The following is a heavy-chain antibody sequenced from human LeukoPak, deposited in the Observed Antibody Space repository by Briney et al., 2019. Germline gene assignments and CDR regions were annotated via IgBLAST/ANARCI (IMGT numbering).Heavy chain of an antibody. D-gene: IGHD2-2*01. CDR3: ARDSKGTYCSSTSCQKHNYYYYGMDV. J-gene: IGHJ6*02. Sequence: ASVKVSCKASGYTFTSYYMHWVRQAPGQGLEWMGIINPSGGSTSYAQKFQGRVTMTRDTSTSTVYMELSSLRSEDTAVHYCARDSKGTYCSSTSCQKHNYYYYGMDVWGQGTTVTVSS. CDR2: INPSGGST. V-gene: IGHV1-46*01. CDR1: GYTFTSYY.